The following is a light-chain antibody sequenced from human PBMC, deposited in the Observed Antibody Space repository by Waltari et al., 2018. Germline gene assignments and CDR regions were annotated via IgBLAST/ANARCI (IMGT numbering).Light chain of an antibody. Sequence: DIQMTQAPSSLSASVGDRVTMTCRASQSITSHLTWFQQQPGKAPKLLIHTASSLQSGVPSRFSGSGSGTHVTLTITSLQPEDFATYFCQQSYITPYTFGQGTKLEIK. CDR2: TAS. CDR3: QQSYITPYT. CDR1: QSITSH. V-gene: IGKV1-39*01. J-gene: IGKJ2*01.